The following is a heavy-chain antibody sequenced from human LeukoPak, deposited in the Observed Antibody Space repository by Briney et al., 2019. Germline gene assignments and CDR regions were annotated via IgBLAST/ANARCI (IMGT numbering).Heavy chain of an antibody. CDR1: GFTFSSYG. CDR2: IRYDGSNK. J-gene: IGHJ5*02. CDR3: AKDAKTYYAMGGWFDP. Sequence: PGGSLRLSCAASGFTFSSYGMHWVRQAPGKGLEWVAFIRYDGSNKYYADSVKGRFTISRDNSKNTLYLQMNSLRAEDTAVYYCAKDAKTYYAMGGWFDPWGQGTLVTVSS. V-gene: IGHV3-30*02. D-gene: IGHD2-2*01.